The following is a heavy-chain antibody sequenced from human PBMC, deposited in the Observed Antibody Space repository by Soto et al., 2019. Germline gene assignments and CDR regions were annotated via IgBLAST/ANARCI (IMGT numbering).Heavy chain of an antibody. D-gene: IGHD1-1*01. CDR2: ISYDGSNE. Sequence: QVQLVQSGGGVVQPGRSLRLSCVASGFIFSTYGMHWVRQVPGKGLEWVAHISYDGSNEYYADSVKGRFTVSRDNAKXXXXLQMNGLKTEDTALYYCTKEYIVGTTWGYFESWGQGALVIVSS. CDR1: GFIFSTYG. J-gene: IGHJ4*02. CDR3: TKEYIVGTTWGYFES. V-gene: IGHV3-30*18.